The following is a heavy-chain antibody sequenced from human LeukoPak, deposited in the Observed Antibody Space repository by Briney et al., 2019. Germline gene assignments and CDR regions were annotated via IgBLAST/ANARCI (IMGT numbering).Heavy chain of an antibody. CDR2: IKPDGSEK. D-gene: IGHD5-18*01. V-gene: IGHV3-7*04. CDR3: ARDRIQLWSHDY. Sequence: GGSLRLSCAASGFTFSGYWMSWVRQAQGKGLEWVANIKPDGSEKYYVDSVKDRFTISRENAKNSLYLQMNSLRAEDTAVYYCARDRIQLWSHDYWGQGTLVTVSS. CDR1: GFTFSGYW. J-gene: IGHJ4*02.